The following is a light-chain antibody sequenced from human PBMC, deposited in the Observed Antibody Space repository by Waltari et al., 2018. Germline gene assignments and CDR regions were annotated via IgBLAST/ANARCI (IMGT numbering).Light chain of an antibody. J-gene: IGKJ4*01. CDR1: QGISSY. CDR2: AAS. V-gene: IGKV1-9*01. Sequence: DIQLTQSPSFLSASVGDRVTITCRASQGISSYLVWYQQKPGKAPKLLIYAASTLQSGVPSRFSGSGSGTEFTLTISSLQPEDFATYYCQQLSFGGGTKVEIK. CDR3: QQLS.